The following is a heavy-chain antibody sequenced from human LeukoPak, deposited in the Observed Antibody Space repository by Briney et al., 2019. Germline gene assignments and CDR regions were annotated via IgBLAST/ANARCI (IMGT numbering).Heavy chain of an antibody. CDR3: Y. CDR2: IYPGDSDT. V-gene: IGHV5-51*01. D-gene: IGHD6-19*01. J-gene: IGHJ4*02. CDR1: GYSFTSYW. Sequence: GESLKISCKGSGYSFTSYWIGWVRQMPGKGLEWMGIIYPGDSDTRYSPSFQGQVTISADKSLSTAYLQWSRQDSVRGVAAFDYWGQGTLVTVSS.